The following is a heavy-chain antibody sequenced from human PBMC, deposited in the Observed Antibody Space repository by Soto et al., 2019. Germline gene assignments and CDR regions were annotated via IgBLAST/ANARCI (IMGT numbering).Heavy chain of an antibody. J-gene: IGHJ4*02. CDR3: ARIGVSSGHESPDFDS. Sequence: SVKVSCKASGYTFNFYGITWVRQAPGQGLEWMGWISGFNGNTNYAADLQGRVTMTTDTSTSTAYMELRGLRSDDTAVYYCARIGVSSGHESPDFDSWGQGTLVTVSS. CDR2: ISGFNGNT. V-gene: IGHV1-18*01. D-gene: IGHD3-16*01. CDR1: GYTFNFYG.